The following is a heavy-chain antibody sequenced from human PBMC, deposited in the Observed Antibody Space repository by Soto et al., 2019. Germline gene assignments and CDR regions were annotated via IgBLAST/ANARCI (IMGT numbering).Heavy chain of an antibody. D-gene: IGHD2-15*01. J-gene: IGHJ6*02. CDR2: IIPIFGTA. Sequence: SVKVSCKASGGTFSSYAISWVRQAPGQGLEWMGGIIPIFGTANYAQKFQGRVTITADESTSTAYMELSSLRSEDTAVYYCARDIVVVVAATPYYYYGMDVWGQGTTVTVSS. CDR3: ARDIVVVVAATPYYYYGMDV. V-gene: IGHV1-69*13. CDR1: GGTFSSYA.